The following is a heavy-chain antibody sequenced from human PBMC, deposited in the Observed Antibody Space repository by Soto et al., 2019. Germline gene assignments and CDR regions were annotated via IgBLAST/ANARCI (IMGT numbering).Heavy chain of an antibody. Sequence: QVHLVQSGAEVKKPGSSVKVSCKAPGGTFSNHAINWVRQAPGQGLEWMGRIIPIFTTTNYAQKFQGRVTMTADESTITAYLELSSLKHDDTAVYYCAREVAADGTFREDVFDIWGKGTLVTVSS. CDR2: IIPIFTTT. CDR1: GGTFSNHA. J-gene: IGHJ3*02. D-gene: IGHD6-13*01. V-gene: IGHV1-69*12. CDR3: AREVAADGTFREDVFDI.